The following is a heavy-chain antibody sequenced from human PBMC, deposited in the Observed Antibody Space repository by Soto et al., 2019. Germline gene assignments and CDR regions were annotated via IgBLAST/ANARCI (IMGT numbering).Heavy chain of an antibody. Sequence: GGSLRLSCAASGFTFSGSAMHWVRQASGKGLEWVGRIRSKANSYATAYAASVKGRFTISRDDSKNTAYLQMNSLKTEDTAVYYCTRHFTVTTKSYYYGMDVWGQGTTVTVSS. CDR2: IRSKANSYAT. V-gene: IGHV3-73*01. D-gene: IGHD4-17*01. CDR1: GFTFSGSA. CDR3: TRHFTVTTKSYYYGMDV. J-gene: IGHJ6*02.